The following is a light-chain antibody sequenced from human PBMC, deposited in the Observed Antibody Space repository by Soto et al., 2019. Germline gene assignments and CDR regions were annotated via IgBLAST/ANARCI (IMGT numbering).Light chain of an antibody. CDR2: GNS. J-gene: IGLJ3*02. Sequence: QSVLTQPPSVSGAPGQRVTISGTGSSSNIGAGYDVHWYQQLPETAPKLLIYGNSNRPSGVPDRFSGSKSGTSASLAITGLQAEDEADYYCQSYDSSLSVWLFGGGTKLTVL. CDR3: QSYDSSLSVWL. CDR1: SSNIGAGYD. V-gene: IGLV1-40*01.